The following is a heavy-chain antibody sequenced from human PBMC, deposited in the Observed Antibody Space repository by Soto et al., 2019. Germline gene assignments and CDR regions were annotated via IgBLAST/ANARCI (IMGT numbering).Heavy chain of an antibody. V-gene: IGHV3-23*01. Sequence: AXXXFTXSXYAMSWXXQAPGXXXXWFSAISGSGGSTYYADYVKGRFTISXXXXKXXXXXXXXXXXAEDTAVYYCAKILEQWLETGGVNWGQGTLVTVXS. CDR1: XFTXSXYA. D-gene: IGHD6-19*01. CDR2: ISGSGGST. CDR3: AKILEQWLETGGVN. J-gene: IGHJ4*02.